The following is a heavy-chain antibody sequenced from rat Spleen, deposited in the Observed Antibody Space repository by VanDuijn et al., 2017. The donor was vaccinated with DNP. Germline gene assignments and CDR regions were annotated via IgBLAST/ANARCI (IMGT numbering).Heavy chain of an antibody. V-gene: IGHV5-22*01. CDR1: GFTFSDYY. CDR2: ISSDGGRN. J-gene: IGHJ2*01. CDR3: ARHVLPLRVWDY. D-gene: IGHD1-4*01. Sequence: EVQLVESGGGLVQPGGSLKLSCAASGFTFSDYYMAWVRQAPTKGLEWVAYISSDGGRNYNGDSVKGRFTISRDNAKSTLYLQMNSLRSEDMATYYCARHVLPLRVWDYWGQGVMVTVSS.